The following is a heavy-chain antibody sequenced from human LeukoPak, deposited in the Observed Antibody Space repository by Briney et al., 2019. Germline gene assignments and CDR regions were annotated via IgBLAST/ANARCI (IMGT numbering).Heavy chain of an antibody. J-gene: IGHJ6*03. V-gene: IGHV4-34*01. CDR2: INHSGST. Sequence: SETLSLTCAVYGGSFSGYYWSWIRQPPGKGLEWIGEINHSGSTNYNPSLKSRVTISVDTSKNQFSLKLSSVTAADTAVYYCARGRSCSGGSCYSGYYYYYYMDVWGKGTTVTVSS. CDR1: GGSFSGYY. CDR3: ARGRSCSGGSCYSGYYYYYYMDV. D-gene: IGHD2-15*01.